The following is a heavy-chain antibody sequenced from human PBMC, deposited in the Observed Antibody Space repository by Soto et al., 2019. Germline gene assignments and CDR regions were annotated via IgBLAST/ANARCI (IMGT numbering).Heavy chain of an antibody. Sequence: SETLSLTCAVSGGSISSGGYSWSWIRQPPGKGLECIGYIYHSGSTYYNPSLKRRVTISVDRSKNQFSLKLGSVTAADTAVYYCARGPPLGFWGQGTLVTVSS. CDR3: ARGPPLGF. CDR1: GGSISSGGYS. V-gene: IGHV4-30-2*01. J-gene: IGHJ4*02. CDR2: IYHSGST.